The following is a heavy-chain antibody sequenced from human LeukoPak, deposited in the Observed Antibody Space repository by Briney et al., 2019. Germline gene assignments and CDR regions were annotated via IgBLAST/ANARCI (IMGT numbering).Heavy chain of an antibody. V-gene: IGHV3-7*04. CDR1: GXTFSSYW. CDR3: ARGSSGWYSFDY. Sequence: GGSLRLSCAASGXTFSSYWMSWVRQAPGKGLEWVANIKQDGSEKYYVDSVKGRFTISRDNAKNSLYLQMNSLRAEDTAVYYCARGSSGWYSFDYWGQGTLVTVSS. J-gene: IGHJ4*02. CDR2: IKQDGSEK. D-gene: IGHD6-19*01.